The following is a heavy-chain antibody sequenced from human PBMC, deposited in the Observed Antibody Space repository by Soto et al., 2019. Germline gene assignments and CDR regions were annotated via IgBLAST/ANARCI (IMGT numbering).Heavy chain of an antibody. J-gene: IGHJ6*02. D-gene: IGHD3-16*01. CDR2: ISAYNGNT. Sequence: ASVKVSCKASGYSFTSYGISWVRQAPGQGLEWMGWISAYNGNTNYAQKLQGRVTMTTDTSTSTAYMELRSLRSDDTAVYYCARMGGPSTEYYYGMDVWGQGTTVTVSS. CDR1: GYSFTSYG. V-gene: IGHV1-18*01. CDR3: ARMGGPSTEYYYGMDV.